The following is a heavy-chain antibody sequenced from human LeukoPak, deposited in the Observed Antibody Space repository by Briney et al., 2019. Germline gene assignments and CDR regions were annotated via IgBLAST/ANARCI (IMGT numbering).Heavy chain of an antibody. CDR1: GGSISSGDYY. J-gene: IGHJ3*02. V-gene: IGHV4-30-4*08. CDR2: IYYSGST. CDR3: ARDNYDSSGYYEHALDI. D-gene: IGHD3-22*01. Sequence: SQTLSLTCTVSGGSISSGDYYWSWIRQSPGKGLEWIGYIYYSGSTYYNPSLKSRVTISVDTSKNQFSLKLSSVTAADTAVYYCARDNYDSSGYYEHALDIWGQGTMVTVSS.